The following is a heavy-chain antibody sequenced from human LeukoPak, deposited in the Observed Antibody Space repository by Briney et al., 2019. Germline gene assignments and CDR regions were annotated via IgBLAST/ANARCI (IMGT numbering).Heavy chain of an antibody. J-gene: IGHJ4*02. Sequence: TGGSLRLSCTASGFTFRNYAMSWVRRAPGKGLEWVSAISGTEGSTNYADSVKGRFTISRDNSKNTLYLQMNSLRAEDTAVYYCAHAQGTDYWGQGTLVTVSS. V-gene: IGHV3-23*01. CDR2: ISGTEGST. CDR1: GFTFRNYA. CDR3: AHAQGTDY.